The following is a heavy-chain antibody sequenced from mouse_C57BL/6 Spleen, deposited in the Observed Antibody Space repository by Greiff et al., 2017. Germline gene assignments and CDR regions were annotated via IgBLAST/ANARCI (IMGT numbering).Heavy chain of an antibody. CDR3: ARGITTVVAHWYFDV. V-gene: IGHV1-63*01. Sequence: QVQLQQSGAELVRPGTSVKMSCKASGYTFTNYWIGWAKQRPGHGLEWIGDIYPGGGYTNYNEKFKGKATLTADKSSSTAYMQFSSLTSEDSAIYYCARGITTVVAHWYFDVWGTGTTVTVSS. CDR1: GYTFTNYW. CDR2: IYPGGGYT. D-gene: IGHD1-1*01. J-gene: IGHJ1*03.